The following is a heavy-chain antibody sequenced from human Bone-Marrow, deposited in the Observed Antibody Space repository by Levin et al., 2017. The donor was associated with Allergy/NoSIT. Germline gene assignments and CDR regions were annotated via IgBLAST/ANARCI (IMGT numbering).Heavy chain of an antibody. Sequence: AGGSLRLSCVASGFTFSSYGMHWVRQAPGKGLEWVTVISYHGGNKYYADSVKGRFTISRDNSKNTLYLQLDSLRAEDTAVYYCAKDPTAHCSGGSCYGAYFESWGQGTLVTVSS. J-gene: IGHJ4*02. CDR2: ISYHGGNK. CDR3: AKDPTAHCSGGSCYGAYFES. V-gene: IGHV3-30*18. CDR1: GFTFSSYG. D-gene: IGHD2-15*01.